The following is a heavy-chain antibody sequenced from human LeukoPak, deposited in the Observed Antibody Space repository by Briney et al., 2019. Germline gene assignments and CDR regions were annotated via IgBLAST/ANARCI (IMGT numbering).Heavy chain of an antibody. V-gene: IGHV3-48*01. CDR1: GFTFSSYS. D-gene: IGHD3-22*01. Sequence: PGGSLRLSCAASGFTFSSYSMNWVRQAPGKGLERVSYISSSSSTIYYADSVKGRFTISRDNAKNSLYLQMNSLRAEGTAVYYCARIKDSSGYYYDYWGQGTLVTVSS. J-gene: IGHJ4*02. CDR3: ARIKDSSGYYYDY. CDR2: ISSSSSTI.